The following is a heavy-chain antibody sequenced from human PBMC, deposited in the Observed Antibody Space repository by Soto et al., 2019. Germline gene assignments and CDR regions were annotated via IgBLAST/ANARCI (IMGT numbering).Heavy chain of an antibody. D-gene: IGHD2-15*01. V-gene: IGHV3-13*01. J-gene: IGHJ6*02. CDR1: GFTFSSYD. CDR3: ARDRDRGSGGMDV. CDR2: IGTAGDT. Sequence: EVQLVESGGGLVQPGGSLRLSCAASGFTFSSYDMHWVRQATGKGLEWVSAIGTAGDTYYPGSVKGRFTISRENAKHSLYLQMNSLRAGDTAVYYCARDRDRGSGGMDVWGQGTTVTVSS.